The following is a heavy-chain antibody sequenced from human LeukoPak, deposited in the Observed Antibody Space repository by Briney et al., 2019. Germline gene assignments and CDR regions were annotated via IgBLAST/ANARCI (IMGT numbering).Heavy chain of an antibody. V-gene: IGHV4-34*01. CDR3: ARAARYSSGWSLVYGMDV. J-gene: IGHJ6*04. D-gene: IGHD6-19*01. CDR2: INHSGST. Sequence: SETLSLTCAVYGGSFSGYYWSWIRQPPGKGLEWIGEINHSGSTNYNPSLKSRVTISVDTSKNQSSLKLSSVTAADTAVYYCARAARYSSGWSLVYGMDVWGKGTTVTVSS. CDR1: GGSFSGYY.